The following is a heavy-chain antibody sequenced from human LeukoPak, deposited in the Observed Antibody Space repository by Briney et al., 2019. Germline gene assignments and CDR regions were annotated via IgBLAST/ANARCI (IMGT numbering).Heavy chain of an antibody. CDR2: IIPIFGIA. D-gene: IGHD2-15*01. CDR3: ARCRVAATDYYFDY. J-gene: IGHJ4*02. CDR1: GGTFSSYA. V-gene: IGHV1-69*04. Sequence: ASVKVSCKASGGTFSSYAISWVRQAPGQGLEWMGRIIPIFGIANYALKFQGRVTITADISTSTAYLELSSLRSEDTAVYYCARCRVAATDYYFDYWGQGTLVTVSS.